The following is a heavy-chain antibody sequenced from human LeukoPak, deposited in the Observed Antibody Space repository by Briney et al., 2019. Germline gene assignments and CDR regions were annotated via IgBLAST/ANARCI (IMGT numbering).Heavy chain of an antibody. D-gene: IGHD2-2*01. CDR3: ARTGGVVPAAMLSGWYFDL. CDR2: IYYSGSP. Sequence: PSETLSLTCTVSGGSISSSSYYWGWIRQPPGKGLEWIGSIYYSGSPYYNPSLKSRVTISVDTSKKQFSLKLSSVTAADTAVYYCARTGGVVPAAMLSGWYFDLWGRGTLVTVSS. V-gene: IGHV4-39*01. J-gene: IGHJ2*01. CDR1: GGSISSSSYY.